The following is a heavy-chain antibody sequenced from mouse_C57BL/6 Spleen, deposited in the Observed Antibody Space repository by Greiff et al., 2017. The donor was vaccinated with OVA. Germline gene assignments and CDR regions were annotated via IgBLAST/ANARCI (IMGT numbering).Heavy chain of an antibody. CDR1: GYTFTSYW. J-gene: IGHJ2*01. CDR3: ARFTTVPYYDH. Sequence: VQLQQPGAELVRPGSSVKLSCKASGYTFTSYWMHWVKQRPIQGLEWIGNIDPSDSETHYNQKFKDKATLTVDKSSSKAYMQLSSLTSEDSAVYYCARFTTVPYYDHWGQGATLTVS. D-gene: IGHD1-1*01. V-gene: IGHV1-52*01. CDR2: IDPSDSET.